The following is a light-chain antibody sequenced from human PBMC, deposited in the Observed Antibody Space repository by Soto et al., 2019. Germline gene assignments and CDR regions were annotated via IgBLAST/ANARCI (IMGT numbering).Light chain of an antibody. V-gene: IGKV3-11*01. CDR2: DAS. Sequence: EIVLTQSPATLPLSPGERATLSCRASQSVTNYLAWYQQKPGQAPRLLIYDASNRATGIPARFSGSGSGTDFTLTISSLEPEDFAVYYCQQRNKWPPIFTFGPGTKVDVK. CDR3: QQRNKWPPIFT. J-gene: IGKJ3*01. CDR1: QSVTNY.